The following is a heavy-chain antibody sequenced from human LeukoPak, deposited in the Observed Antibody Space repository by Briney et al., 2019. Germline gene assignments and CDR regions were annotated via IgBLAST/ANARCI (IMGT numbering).Heavy chain of an antibody. J-gene: IGHJ4*02. CDR2: IYYSGST. CDR3: ARDQGAGFGY. V-gene: IGHV4-59*12. Sequence: KPSETLSLTCTVSGGSISSYYWSWIRQPPGKGLEWIGYIYYSGSTNYNPSLKSRVTISVGTSKNQFSLKLSSVTAADTAVYYCARDQGAGFGYWGQGTLVTVSS. D-gene: IGHD6-19*01. CDR1: GGSISSYY.